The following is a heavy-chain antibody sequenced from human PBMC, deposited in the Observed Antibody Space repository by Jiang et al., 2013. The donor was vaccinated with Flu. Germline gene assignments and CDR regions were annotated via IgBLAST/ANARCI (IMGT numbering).Heavy chain of an antibody. D-gene: IGHD2-2*01. V-gene: IGHV3-48*02. Sequence: QLLESGGGLVXPGGSLRLSCAASGFSFYRDSFSWVRQAPGEGLEWISYISNDGRTTYYADSVKGRFAISRDDAKTSVSLQMNNLRDEDTAMYFCARDYGFCIDTGCYWWFGQWGQGTPVTVSS. J-gene: IGHJ4*02. CDR3: ARDYGFCIDTGCYWWFGQ. CDR1: GFSFYRDS. CDR2: ISNDGRTT.